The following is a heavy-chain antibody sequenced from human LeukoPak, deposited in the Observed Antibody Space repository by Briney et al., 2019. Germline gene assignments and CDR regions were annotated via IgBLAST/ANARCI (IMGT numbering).Heavy chain of an antibody. J-gene: IGHJ4*02. D-gene: IGHD3-10*01. CDR2: IYYSGST. CDR3: AGSMVRGVTTD. CDR1: GGSISSYY. V-gene: IGHV4-59*08. Sequence: SETRSLTCTVSGGSISSYYWSWIRQPPGKGLEWIGYIYYSGSTNYNPSLKSRVTISVDTSKNQFSLKLSSVTAADTAVYYCAGSMVRGVTTDWGQGTLVTVSS.